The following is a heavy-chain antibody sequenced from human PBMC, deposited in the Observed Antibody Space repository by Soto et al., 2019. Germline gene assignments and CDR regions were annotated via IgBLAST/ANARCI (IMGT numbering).Heavy chain of an antibody. CDR1: GFTFSSYG. V-gene: IGHV3-30*18. CDR2: ISYDGSNK. D-gene: IGHD2-21*02. Sequence: QVQLVESGGGVVQPGRSLRLSCAASGFTFSSYGIHWVRQAPGTGLEWVAVISYDGSNKYYADSVKGRFTISRDNSKNTLYLQMNSLRAEDTAVYYCAKGLAYCGGDCYSHFDLWGRGTLVTVSS. CDR3: AKGLAYCGGDCYSHFDL. J-gene: IGHJ2*01.